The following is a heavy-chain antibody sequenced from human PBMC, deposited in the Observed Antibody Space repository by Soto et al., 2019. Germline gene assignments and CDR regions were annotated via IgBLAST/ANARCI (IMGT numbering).Heavy chain of an antibody. D-gene: IGHD6-19*01. CDR3: VRHQAGYYIPY. CDR1: NGSTFNYY. J-gene: IGHJ4*02. CDR2: IYYSGTT. V-gene: IGHV4-59*01. Sequence: PSETLSLTCTVSNGSTFNYYWSWIRQSPGKGLEWIGYIYYSGTTNYNPSLKSRVTMSVDTSKNQFSLKLSSVTAADSAVYFCVRHQAGYYIPYWGQGTVLTVFS.